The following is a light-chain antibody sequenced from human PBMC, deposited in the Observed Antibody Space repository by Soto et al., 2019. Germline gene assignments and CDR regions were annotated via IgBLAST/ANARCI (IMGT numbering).Light chain of an antibody. CDR1: SSDVGGNKF. J-gene: IGLJ2*01. CDR2: EVN. V-gene: IGLV2-8*01. Sequence: QSALTQPPSASGSPGQSVTISCTGTSSDVGGNKFVSWYQQHPGKAPRLIIYEVNRRPSGVPDRFSGSKSGNTASLTVSGLQDEDEADYYCSSFGGSNDVLFGGGTQLTV. CDR3: SSFGGSNDVL.